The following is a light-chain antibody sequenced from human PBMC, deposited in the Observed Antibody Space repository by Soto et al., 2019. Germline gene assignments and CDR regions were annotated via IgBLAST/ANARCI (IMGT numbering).Light chain of an antibody. CDR3: QQYGSSLIT. CDR1: QSVSSNS. Sequence: EIVLTQSPGTLSLSPGERATLSCRASQSVSSNSLAWYHQKPGQPPRLLMYGASSRATGIPDRFSGSGSGTDFTLTISRLEPEDFAIYYCQQYGSSLITFGPGTRLEIE. J-gene: IGKJ5*01. CDR2: GAS. V-gene: IGKV3-20*01.